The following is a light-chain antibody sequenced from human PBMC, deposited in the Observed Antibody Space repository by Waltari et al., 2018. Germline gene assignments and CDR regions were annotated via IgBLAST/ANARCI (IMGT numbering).Light chain of an antibody. J-gene: IGKJ5*01. Sequence: DIQMTQSPSSLSASVGDRVTITCRPSRGIDAFLNWYQQQPGNAPKLLIYDASTLQRGVPPRFSGTRSGTDFSLTISDLQPEDFATYFCQQSYSAPFTFGRGTRLE. V-gene: IGKV1-39*01. CDR2: DAS. CDR1: RGIDAF. CDR3: QQSYSAPFT.